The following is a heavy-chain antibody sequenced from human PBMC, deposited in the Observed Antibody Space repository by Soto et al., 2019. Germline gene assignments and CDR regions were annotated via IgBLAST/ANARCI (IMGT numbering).Heavy chain of an antibody. CDR2: IHTAKGNT. CDR3: AREPIWTYTWNYARLNYLDP. CDR1: GYTFTNNV. Sequence: ASVKVSCKASGYTFTNNVIHWLRQAPGQTLEWMGWIHTAKGNTKYSQKFEARVTLTRDTAASTAYMGLNSLRSDDTAVYDCAREPIWTYTWNYARLNYLDPWGQGTLVTVSS. J-gene: IGHJ5*02. D-gene: IGHD1-7*01. V-gene: IGHV1-3*04.